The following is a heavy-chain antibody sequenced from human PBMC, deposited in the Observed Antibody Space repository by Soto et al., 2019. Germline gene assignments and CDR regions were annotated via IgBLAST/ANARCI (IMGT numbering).Heavy chain of an antibody. CDR2: IIPIFGTS. J-gene: IGHJ6*01. V-gene: IGHV1-69*13. Sequence: SVKLSCKASGGTFSSYAISWVRQAPGQGLEWMGGIIPIFGTSNYAQKFQGRVTITADESTSTAYMELSSLRSEDTAVYYCARERYYYDGMALWGHGTTV. CDR3: ARERYYYDGMAL. CDR1: GGTFSSYA.